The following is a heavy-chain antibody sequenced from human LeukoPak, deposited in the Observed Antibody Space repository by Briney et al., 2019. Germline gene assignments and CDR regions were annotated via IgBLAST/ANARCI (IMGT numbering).Heavy chain of an antibody. V-gene: IGHV1-2*02. CDR1: GYTFTGYY. J-gene: IGHJ5*02. CDR3: ARDQCTNGVSYPWFDP. Sequence: ASVKVSCKASGYTFTGYYMHWVRQAPGQGLEWMGWINPNSGGTNYAQKFQGRVTMTRDTSISTAYMELSRLRSDDTAVYYCARDQCTNGVSYPWFDPWGQGTLVTVSS. D-gene: IGHD2-8*01. CDR2: INPNSGGT.